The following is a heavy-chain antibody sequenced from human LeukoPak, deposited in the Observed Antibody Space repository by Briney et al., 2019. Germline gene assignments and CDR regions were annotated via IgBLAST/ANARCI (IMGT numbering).Heavy chain of an antibody. CDR3: ARDNSFGVVISDYYYYGMDV. D-gene: IGHD3-3*01. V-gene: IGHV1-69*13. CDR2: IIPIFGTA. CDR1: GGTFSSYA. J-gene: IGHJ6*02. Sequence: ASVKVSCKASGGTFSSYAISWVRQAPGQGLEWMGGIIPIFGTANYAQKFQDRVTITADESTSTAYMELSSLRSEDTAVYYCARDNSFGVVISDYYYYGMDVWGQGTTVTVSS.